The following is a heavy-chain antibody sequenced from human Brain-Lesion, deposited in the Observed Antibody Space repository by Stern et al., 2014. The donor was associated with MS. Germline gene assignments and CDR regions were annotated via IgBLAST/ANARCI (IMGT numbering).Heavy chain of an antibody. D-gene: IGHD2-2*01. V-gene: IGHV4-61*02. CDR2: IFTSGST. CDR1: GGSISSGGYY. Sequence: QLQLQESGPGLVKPSQTLSLSCTVSGGSISSGGYYWSWIRQPAGKGLEWIGRIFTSGSTSYNPSLKSRGTISIDTSKNQFSLRLNSMTAADTAVYYCARGRVVPGFQYYATDVWGQGTTVIVSS. CDR3: ARGRVVPGFQYYATDV. J-gene: IGHJ6*02.